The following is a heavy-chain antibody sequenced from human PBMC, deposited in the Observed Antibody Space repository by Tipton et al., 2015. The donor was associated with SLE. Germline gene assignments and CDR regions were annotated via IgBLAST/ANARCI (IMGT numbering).Heavy chain of an antibody. CDR2: IQHSGYT. CDR3: ARERTYGDYFYYYAVDV. J-gene: IGHJ6*02. CDR1: GGSIRSSNW. V-gene: IGHV4-4*02. Sequence: SLRLSCTVSGGSIRSSNWWSWVRQPPGKGLEWIGEIQHSGYTNSNPSLKSRVTMSVDKSKNQFSLKLSSVTVADTAVYYCARERTYGDYFYYYAVDVWGQGTTVTVSS. D-gene: IGHD4-17*01.